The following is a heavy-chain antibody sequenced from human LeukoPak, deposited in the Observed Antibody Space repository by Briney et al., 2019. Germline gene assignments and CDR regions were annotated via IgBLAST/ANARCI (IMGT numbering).Heavy chain of an antibody. D-gene: IGHD2-15*01. J-gene: IGHJ3*02. CDR3: ARERISVVVAAHDAFDI. CDR1: GGTFSSYA. V-gene: IGHV1-69*05. CDR2: IIPIFGTA. Sequence: SVKVSCKASGGTFSSYAISWVRQAPGQGLEWMGGIIPIFGTANYAQKFQGRVTITTDESTSTAYMELSSLRSEDTAVYYCARERISVVVAAHDAFDIWGQGTMVTVSS.